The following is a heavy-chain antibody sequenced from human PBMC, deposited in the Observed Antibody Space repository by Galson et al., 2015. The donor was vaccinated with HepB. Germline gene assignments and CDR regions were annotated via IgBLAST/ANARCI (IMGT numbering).Heavy chain of an antibody. CDR3: ARGGKQQLVRRAGPHLYYFDY. D-gene: IGHD6-13*01. V-gene: IGHV3-7*01. CDR1: GFTFSSYW. J-gene: IGHJ4*02. Sequence: SLRLSCAASGFTFSSYWMSWVRQAPGKGLEWVANIKQDGSEKYYVDSVKGRFTISRDNAKNSLYLQMNSLRAEDTAVYYCARGGKQQLVRRAGPHLYYFDYWGQGTLVTVSS. CDR2: IKQDGSEK.